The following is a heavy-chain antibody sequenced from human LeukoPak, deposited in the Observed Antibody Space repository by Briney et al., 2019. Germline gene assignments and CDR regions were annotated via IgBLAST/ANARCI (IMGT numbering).Heavy chain of an antibody. Sequence: PGGSLRLSCAASGFTFSDYYMSWIRQAPGKGLEWVSYISISSSYTNYADSVKGRFTISRDNSKNTLYLQMNSLRAEDTAVYHCARVDSRTAQFDYWGQGTLVTVSS. CDR1: GFTFSDYY. D-gene: IGHD6-13*01. CDR2: ISISSSYT. CDR3: ARVDSRTAQFDY. V-gene: IGHV3-11*06. J-gene: IGHJ4*02.